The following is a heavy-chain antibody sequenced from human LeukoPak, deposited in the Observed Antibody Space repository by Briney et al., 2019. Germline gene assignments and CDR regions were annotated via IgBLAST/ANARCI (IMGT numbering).Heavy chain of an antibody. V-gene: IGHV4-39*01. CDR1: GGSISSGSYY. J-gene: IGHJ4*02. CDR3: ARQSKATGTTFDY. Sequence: SSETLSLTCSVSGGSISSGSYYWGWIRQPPGKGLEWIGSIYYSGSTYYNPSLKSRVTISVDTSKNQFSLKLSSVTAADTAVYYCARQSKATGTTFDYWGQGTLVTVSS. D-gene: IGHD1-1*01. CDR2: IYYSGST.